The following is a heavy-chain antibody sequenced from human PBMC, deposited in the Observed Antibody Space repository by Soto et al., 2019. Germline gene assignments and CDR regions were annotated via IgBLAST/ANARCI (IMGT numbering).Heavy chain of an antibody. CDR3: AKGRGGSGWLYFDN. J-gene: IGHJ4*02. CDR2: ISDSGTST. D-gene: IGHD6-19*01. V-gene: IGHV3-23*01. Sequence: EVQLLESGGGLVQPGGSLRLSCEASGLTFSTYVMHWVRQAPGKGLEWVAAISDSGTSTYYGDSVKGRFTISEDNSESTLFLQMDSLRVEDTAFYYCAKGRGGSGWLYFDNWGQGTLVTVSS. CDR1: GLTFSTYV.